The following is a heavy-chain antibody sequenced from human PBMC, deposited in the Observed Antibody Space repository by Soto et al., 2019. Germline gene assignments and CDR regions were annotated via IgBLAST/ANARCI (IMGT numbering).Heavy chain of an antibody. J-gene: IGHJ4*02. V-gene: IGHV4-59*08. CDR1: GGSIGRYY. Sequence: QVQLQESGPGLVKPSETLSLTCSVSGGSIGRYYWSWIRQPPGKGLELIGYIYYSGSTNSNPSLKSRVTISVDTSKNQFSLKLSSVTAADTAVYYCARGGWRQIDYWGQGTLVTVSS. CDR3: ARGGWRQIDY. D-gene: IGHD3-3*01. CDR2: IYYSGST.